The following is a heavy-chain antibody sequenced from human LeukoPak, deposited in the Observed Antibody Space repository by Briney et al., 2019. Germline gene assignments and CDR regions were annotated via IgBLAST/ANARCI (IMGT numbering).Heavy chain of an antibody. CDR2: ISNSDYST. V-gene: IGHV3-23*01. J-gene: IGHJ4*02. D-gene: IGHD1-14*01. Sequence: GGSLRLSCAASGFTFSSYAMSWVRQAPGKGLEWVSTISNSDYSTYYADSVKGRFTISRANSENTLYLQMNNLRAEDTAVYYCAKATGYLLWGQGTLVTVSS. CDR1: GFTFSSYA. CDR3: AKATGYLL.